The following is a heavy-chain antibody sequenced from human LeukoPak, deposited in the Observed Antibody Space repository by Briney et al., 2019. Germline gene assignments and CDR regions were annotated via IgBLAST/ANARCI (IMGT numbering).Heavy chain of an antibody. V-gene: IGHV1-2*02. Sequence: ASVKVSCKAPGYTFTGYYMHWVRQAPGQGLEWMGWINPNSGGTNYAQKFQGRVTMTRDTSISTAYMELSRLRSDDTAVYYCARAHDFWSGYSHLSDPWGQGTLVTVSS. CDR1: GYTFTGYY. J-gene: IGHJ5*02. CDR2: INPNSGGT. CDR3: ARAHDFWSGYSHLSDP. D-gene: IGHD3-3*01.